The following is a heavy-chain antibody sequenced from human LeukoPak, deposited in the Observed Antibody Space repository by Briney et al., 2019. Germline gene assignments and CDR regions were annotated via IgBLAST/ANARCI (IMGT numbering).Heavy chain of an antibody. CDR3: ARDSSTVTTMWDY. Sequence: ASVKVSCKASGYTFINYGINWVRQAPGQGLEWMGWISAYNGNTNYAQSLQGRVTMTTDTSTSTAYMELRSLRSDDTAVYYCARDSSTVTTMWDYWGQGTLVTVSS. J-gene: IGHJ4*02. CDR1: GYTFINYG. V-gene: IGHV1-18*01. D-gene: IGHD4-17*01. CDR2: ISAYNGNT.